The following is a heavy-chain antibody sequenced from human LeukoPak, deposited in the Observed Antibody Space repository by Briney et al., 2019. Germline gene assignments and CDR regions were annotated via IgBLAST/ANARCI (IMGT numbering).Heavy chain of an antibody. Sequence: GGSLRLSCAASGFTFSSYAMSWVRQAPGKGLEWVSAISGSGGSTYYADSVKGRFTISRDNSKNTLYLQMNSLRAEDTAVYYCAKIESDYYDSSGRNDAFDIWGQGTMVTVSS. CDR1: GFTFSSYA. J-gene: IGHJ3*02. CDR2: ISGSGGST. CDR3: AKIESDYYDSSGRNDAFDI. D-gene: IGHD3-22*01. V-gene: IGHV3-23*01.